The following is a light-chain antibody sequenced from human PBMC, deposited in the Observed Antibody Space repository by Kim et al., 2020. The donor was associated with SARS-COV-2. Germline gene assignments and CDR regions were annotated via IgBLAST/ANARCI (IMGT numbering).Light chain of an antibody. CDR3: QVWDGSTVV. CDR2: SDS. J-gene: IGLJ2*01. Sequence: VALGKTARITCGGNNIGSKNVHWYQQKPGQAPVLVIYSDSNRPSGIPERFSGSNSGNTATLTISRVQAGDEADYYCQVWDGSTVVFGGGTQLTVL. CDR1: NIGSKN. V-gene: IGLV3-9*01.